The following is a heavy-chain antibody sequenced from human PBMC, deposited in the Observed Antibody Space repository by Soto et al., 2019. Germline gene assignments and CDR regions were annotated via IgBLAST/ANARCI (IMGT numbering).Heavy chain of an antibody. J-gene: IGHJ4*02. Sequence: PAGSLRLSCAASGFTFSSYGMHWVRQAPGKGLEWVAVISYDGSNKYYADSVKGRFTISRDNSKNTLYLQMNSLRAEDTAVYYCAKDRSYDFWSGPDYWGQGTLVTVSS. CDR1: GFTFSSYG. CDR2: ISYDGSNK. V-gene: IGHV3-30*18. CDR3: AKDRSYDFWSGPDY. D-gene: IGHD3-3*01.